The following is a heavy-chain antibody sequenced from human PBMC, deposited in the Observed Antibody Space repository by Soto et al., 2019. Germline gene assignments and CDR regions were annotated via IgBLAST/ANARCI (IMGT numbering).Heavy chain of an antibody. V-gene: IGHV3-30*18. D-gene: IGHD6-19*01. CDR3: AKDADVVYSNGWFPDY. J-gene: IGHJ4*02. CDR2: ISYDGSYK. Sequence: QVQLVESGGGVVQPGRSLRLSCAASGFTFSSYGMHWVRQAPGKGLEWVAVISYDGSYKYYADSVKGRFTISRDNSKNTLYLQMNSLRAEDTAVYYCAKDADVVYSNGWFPDYWGQGTLVTVSS. CDR1: GFTFSSYG.